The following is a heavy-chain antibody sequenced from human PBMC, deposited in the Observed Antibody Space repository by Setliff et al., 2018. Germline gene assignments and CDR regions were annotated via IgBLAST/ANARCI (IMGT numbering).Heavy chain of an antibody. Sequence: GGSLRLSCSVSGIAFINAWMTWVRQAPGKGPEWVGRIKSSREGATSDYGAPAKGRFTISRDDSKQMIFLQMHNLKTEDTGFYYCATGPRDSRNYLTWLGSWGQGTLVTVSS. J-gene: IGHJ5*01. V-gene: IGHV3-15*01. CDR1: GIAFINAW. CDR3: ATGPRDSRNYLTWLGS. CDR2: IKSSREGATS. D-gene: IGHD3-22*01.